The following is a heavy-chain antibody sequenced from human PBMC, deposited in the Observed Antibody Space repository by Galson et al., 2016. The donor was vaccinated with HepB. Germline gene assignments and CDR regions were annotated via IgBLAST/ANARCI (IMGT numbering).Heavy chain of an antibody. CDR1: GFIVSSND. J-gene: IGHJ4*02. D-gene: IGHD1-20*01. CDR2: ISGSGDRT. V-gene: IGHV3-23*01. CDR3: ARDNWDDAGCSVDH. Sequence: SLRLSCAASGFIVSSNDMSWVRQAPGKGLEWVSGISGSGDRTYYADSVKGRFTVSRDNSKNTLYLEMNSLRAEDTAVYYCARDNWDDAGCSVDHWGQGTLVTVSS.